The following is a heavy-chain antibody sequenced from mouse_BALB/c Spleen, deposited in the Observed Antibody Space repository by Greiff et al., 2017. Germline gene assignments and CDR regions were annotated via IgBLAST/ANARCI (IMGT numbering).Heavy chain of an antibody. CDR1: GYSITSDYA. J-gene: IGHJ1*01. CDR2: ISYSGST. V-gene: IGHV3-2*02. D-gene: IGHD2-2*01. Sequence: EVQLKESGPGLVKPSQSLSLTCTVTGYSITSDYAWNWIRQFPGNKLEWMGYISYSGSTSYNPSLKSRISITRDTSKNQFFLQLNSVTTEDTATYYCARGGYDRYFDVWGAGTTVTVSS. CDR3: ARGGYDRYFDV.